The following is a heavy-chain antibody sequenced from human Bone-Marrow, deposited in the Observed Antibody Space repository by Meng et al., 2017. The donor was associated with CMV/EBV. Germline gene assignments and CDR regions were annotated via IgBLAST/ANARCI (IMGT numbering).Heavy chain of an antibody. V-gene: IGHV3-53*01. Sequence: GGSLRLSCAASGFTVSSYYMSWVRQAPGKGLEWVSVIYSGGNTYYADSVKGRFTISRDNSKNTLYLQMNSLRAEYTAVYYCARGGRYYDVSSGPLYFDYWGQGTLVTVSS. J-gene: IGHJ4*02. CDR3: ARGGRYYDVSSGPLYFDY. CDR2: IYSGGNT. D-gene: IGHD3-22*01. CDR1: GFTVSSYY.